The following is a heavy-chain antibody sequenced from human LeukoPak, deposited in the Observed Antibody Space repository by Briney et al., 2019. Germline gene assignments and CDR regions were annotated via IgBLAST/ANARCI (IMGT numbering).Heavy chain of an antibody. D-gene: IGHD6-13*01. CDR3: ARAAAGTGGIGYYFDY. CDR2: ISSSSSYI. J-gene: IGHJ4*02. CDR1: GFTFSSYS. V-gene: IGHV3-21*01. Sequence: PGGSLRLSCAASGFTFSSYSMNWVRQAPGKGLEWVSSISSSSSYIYYADPVKGRFTISRDNAKNSLYLQMNSLRAEDTAVYYCARAAAGTGGIGYYFDYWGQGTLVTVSS.